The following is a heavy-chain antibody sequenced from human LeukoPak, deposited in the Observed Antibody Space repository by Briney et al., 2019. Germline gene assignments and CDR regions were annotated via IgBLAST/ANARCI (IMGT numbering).Heavy chain of an antibody. Sequence: GGSLRLSCAPYGFIFSGDGMNWVRQAPGTGLDWVSGITGGGDNTFYADSVKGRFTISRDNSKNTVYLQMNSLRAEDTAIYYCAIVSWSGYHSWGQGILVTVSS. J-gene: IGHJ4*02. CDR3: AIVSWSGYHS. CDR1: GFIFSGDG. V-gene: IGHV3-23*01. CDR2: ITGGGDNT. D-gene: IGHD3-3*01.